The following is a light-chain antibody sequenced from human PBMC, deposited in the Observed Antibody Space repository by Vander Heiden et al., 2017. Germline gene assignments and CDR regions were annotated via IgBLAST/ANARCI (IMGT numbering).Light chain of an antibody. CDR1: QNVNSNF. V-gene: IGKV3-20*01. CDR3: QQDGNSPVT. Sequence: EIVLTQSPDTLSLSPGERATLSCRASQNVNSNFLAWYQQKPGQAPRLLMSGASSRATGVPDRFSGSGSGTDFTLIISRLESEDCAVYFCQQDGNSPVTFGQGTPLEIK. J-gene: IGKJ5*01. CDR2: GAS.